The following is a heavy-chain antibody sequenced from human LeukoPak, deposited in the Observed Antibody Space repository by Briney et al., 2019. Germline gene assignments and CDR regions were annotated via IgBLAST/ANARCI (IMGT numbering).Heavy chain of an antibody. CDR2: INPSSGGT. V-gene: IGHV1-2*02. CDR1: GYTFTRYY. D-gene: IGHD6-13*01. Sequence: ASVKVSCKTSGYTFTRYYIHWVRQAPGQGLEWMGWINPSSGGTEYAQRFQGRVTMTGDTSISTAYMELSSLRSDDTAVYYCARDRGSSWYVDYWGQGTLVTVSS. CDR3: ARDRGSSWYVDY. J-gene: IGHJ4*02.